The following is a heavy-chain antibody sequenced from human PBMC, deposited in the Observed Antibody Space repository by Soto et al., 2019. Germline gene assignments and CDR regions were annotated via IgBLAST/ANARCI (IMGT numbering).Heavy chain of an antibody. D-gene: IGHD3-22*01. J-gene: IGHJ2*01. CDR1: GFTFTSSA. CDR2: IVVGSGNT. V-gene: IGHV1-58*01. Sequence: QMQLVQSGPEVKKPGTSVKVSCKASGFTFTSSAVQWVRQARGQRLEWIGWIVVGSGNTNYAQKFQERVTITRDMSTSTAYMELSSLRSEDTAVYYCAAARHYYDSSGYKPPGYFDLWGRGTLVTVSS. CDR3: AAARHYYDSSGYKPPGYFDL.